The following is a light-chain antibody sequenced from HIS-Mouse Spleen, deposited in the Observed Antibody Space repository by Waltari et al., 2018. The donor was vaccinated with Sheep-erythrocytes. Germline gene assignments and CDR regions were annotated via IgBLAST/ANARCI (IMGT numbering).Light chain of an antibody. V-gene: IGLV2-11*01. CDR3: CSYAGSYTLV. CDR1: SRHVGGYHY. Sequence: QSALTQPRPVSGSTGQSVTIPCTGTSRHVGGYHYVSWYQPHPGKAPNLMIYDVSQRPSGVPDRFSGSKSGNTASLTISGLQAEDEADYYCCSYAGSYTLVFGGGTKLTVL. CDR2: DVS. J-gene: IGLJ2*01.